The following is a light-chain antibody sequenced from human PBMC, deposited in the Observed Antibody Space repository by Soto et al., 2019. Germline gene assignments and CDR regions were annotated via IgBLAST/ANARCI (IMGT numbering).Light chain of an antibody. J-gene: IGKJ5*01. CDR1: QDTRPY. Sequence: IKMSKSPSSMSASVGARVTMTXQATQDTRPYVNCHQQHPGXAPKXXXACXASLETGGPSRLSGSGSVTDFPLTISSLHPKDFAKYYFQQYENLTRIFGQGTRLEIK. V-gene: IGKV1-33*01. CDR3: QQYENLTRI. CDR2: CXA.